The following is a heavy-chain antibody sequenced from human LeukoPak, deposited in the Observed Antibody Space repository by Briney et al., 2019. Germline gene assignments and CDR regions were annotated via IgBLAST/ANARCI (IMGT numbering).Heavy chain of an antibody. J-gene: IGHJ4*02. CDR2: INPSGGST. CDR3: ARAYYDFWSGYSRGYFDY. V-gene: IGHV1-46*01. D-gene: IGHD3-3*01. CDR1: GYTFTSYY. Sequence: ASVKVSCKASGYTFTSYYMHWVRQAPGQGLEWMGIINPSGGSTSYAQKFQGRVTMTRDTSISTAYMELSSLRSEDTAVYYCARAYYDFWSGYSRGYFDYWGQGTLVTVSS.